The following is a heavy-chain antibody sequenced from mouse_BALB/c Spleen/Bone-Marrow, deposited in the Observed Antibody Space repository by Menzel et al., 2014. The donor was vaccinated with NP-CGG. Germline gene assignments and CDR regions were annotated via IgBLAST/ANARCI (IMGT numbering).Heavy chain of an antibody. CDR1: GFTFSSFG. V-gene: IGHV5-17*02. D-gene: IGHD2-4*01. Sequence: EVQGVESGGGLVQPGGSRKVSCAASGFTFSSFGMHWVRQAPEKGLEWVAYISSGSSTIYYADTVKGRFTISRDNPKNTLFLQMTSLRSEDTAMYYCAGSTMITTGYYYAMDYWGQGTSVTVSS. CDR3: AGSTMITTGYYYAMDY. CDR2: ISSGSSTI. J-gene: IGHJ4*01.